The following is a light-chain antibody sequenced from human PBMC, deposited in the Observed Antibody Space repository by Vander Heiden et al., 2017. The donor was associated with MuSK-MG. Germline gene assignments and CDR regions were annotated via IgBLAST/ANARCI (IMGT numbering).Light chain of an antibody. Sequence: EIVLTQSPGTLSLSPGERATLSCRASQSVSSSYLAWYQQKPGQAPRLLIYGASSRVTGIPDRFSGSGSGTDFTLTISRLEPEDFAVYYCQQDVSSLLTFGGGTKVEIK. J-gene: IGKJ4*01. CDR1: QSVSSSY. CDR3: QQDVSSLLT. V-gene: IGKV3-20*01. CDR2: GAS.